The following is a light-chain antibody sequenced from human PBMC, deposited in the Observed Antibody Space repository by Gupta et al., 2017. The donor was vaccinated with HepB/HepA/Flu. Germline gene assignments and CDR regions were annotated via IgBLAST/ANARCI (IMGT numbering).Light chain of an antibody. Sequence: DIQMTHSPSSVSPSVADRVTLTCRATQGIRSWLARYQQKRGKAPKRLIYGPFSWQRGVTSRLSGSRDETDVALTISSRQPEEFATYYFQQANGFRAVAFGRGTKVEIK. CDR3: QQANGFRAVA. V-gene: IGKV1D-12*01. CDR1: QGIRSW. J-gene: IGKJ4*01. CDR2: GPF.